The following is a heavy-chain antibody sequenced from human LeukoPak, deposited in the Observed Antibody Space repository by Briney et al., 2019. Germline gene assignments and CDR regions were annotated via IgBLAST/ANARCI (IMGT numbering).Heavy chain of an antibody. CDR2: IYYSGST. CDR3: GRHRWGWDCYSVFFDH. V-gene: IGHV4-59*08. CDR1: GGSISSYY. Sequence: SETLSLTCTVSGGSISSYYWSWIRQPPGKGLEWIGYIYYSGSTNYNPSLKSRVTISVDASKNQFSLKLSSVTAADTAVYYLGRHRWGWDCYSVFFDHWGQGTLVTVFS. D-gene: IGHD2-21*02. J-gene: IGHJ4*02.